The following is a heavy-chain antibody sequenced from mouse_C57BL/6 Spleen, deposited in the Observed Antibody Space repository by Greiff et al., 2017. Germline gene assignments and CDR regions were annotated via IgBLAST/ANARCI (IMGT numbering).Heavy chain of an antibody. D-gene: IGHD3-2*02. CDR1: GYTFTDYE. CDR2: IDPETGGT. CDR3: TRQVRLQGYFDD. Sequence: VQLQQSGAELVRPGASVTLSCKASGYTFTDYEMHWVKQTPVHGLEWIGAIDPETGGTAYNQKFKGKAILTADKSSSTAYMELRSLTSEDSAVYYCTRQVRLQGYFDDGGQGTTLTVSS. J-gene: IGHJ2*01. V-gene: IGHV1-15*01.